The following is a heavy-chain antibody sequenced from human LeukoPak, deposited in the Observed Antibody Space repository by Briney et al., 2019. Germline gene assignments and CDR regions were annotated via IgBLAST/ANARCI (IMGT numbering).Heavy chain of an antibody. J-gene: IGHJ4*02. Sequence: GGSLRLSCAASGFTFSSYGMHWVRRAPGKGLEWVAVISYDGSNKYYADSVKGRFTISRDNSKNTLYLQMNSLRAEDTAVYYCAKDHSSGWNWGYYFDYWGQGTLVTVSS. D-gene: IGHD6-19*01. CDR3: AKDHSSGWNWGYYFDY. CDR2: ISYDGSNK. V-gene: IGHV3-30*18. CDR1: GFTFSSYG.